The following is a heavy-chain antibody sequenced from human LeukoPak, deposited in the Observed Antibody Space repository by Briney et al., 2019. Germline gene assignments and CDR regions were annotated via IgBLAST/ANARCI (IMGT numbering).Heavy chain of an antibody. J-gene: IGHJ4*02. Sequence: PGGSLRLSCVASGFTFSSYAMNWVRQAPGKGLEWVSAISGSGGSTYYADSVKGRFTISRDNSKNTLYLQMNSLRAEDTAIYYCAKLGQYYDILTFFDYWGQGTLVTVSS. CDR2: ISGSGGST. D-gene: IGHD3-9*01. CDR1: GFTFSSYA. CDR3: AKLGQYYDILTFFDY. V-gene: IGHV3-23*01.